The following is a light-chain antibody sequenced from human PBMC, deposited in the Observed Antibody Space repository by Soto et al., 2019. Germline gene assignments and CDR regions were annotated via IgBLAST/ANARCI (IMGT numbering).Light chain of an antibody. CDR2: EAS. J-gene: IGKJ1*01. Sequence: EIVMTQSPATLSVSPGERVTLSCRASQSVSSTLAWYQQKLGQAPRLLIYEASDRATGIPARFSGSGSGTDFTLISSSLEPEDFAVYYCQQGSTWPWTFGQGTKVDIK. CDR3: QQGSTWPWT. CDR1: QSVSST. V-gene: IGKV3-11*01.